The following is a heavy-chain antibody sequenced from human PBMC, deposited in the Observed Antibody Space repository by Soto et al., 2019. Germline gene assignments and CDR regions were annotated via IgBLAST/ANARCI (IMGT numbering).Heavy chain of an antibody. CDR2: IIPIFGTV. Sequence: QVQLVQSGAEVKKPGSSVKVSCKASGGTFSNYALDWVRQAPGQGLEWMGGIIPIFGTVRHAQNFQGRVTITADESTATAYMELSSLRYEDTAVYYCARSGYGVDYYYGMDVWGQGTTVTVSS. D-gene: IGHD6-25*01. CDR1: GGTFSNYA. CDR3: ARSGYGVDYYYGMDV. V-gene: IGHV1-69*12. J-gene: IGHJ6*02.